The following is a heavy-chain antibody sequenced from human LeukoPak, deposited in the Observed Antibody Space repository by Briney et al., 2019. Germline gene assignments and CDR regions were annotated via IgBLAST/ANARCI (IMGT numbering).Heavy chain of an antibody. V-gene: IGHV4-4*02. CDR3: ARASLPPNYDFWSGYFSYYYYYGMDV. CDR2: IYHSGST. J-gene: IGHJ6*02. D-gene: IGHD3-3*01. Sequence: SETLSLTCAVSGGPISSSNWWSWVRQPPGKGLEWIGEIYHSGSTNYNPSLKSRVTISVDKSKNQFSLKLSSVTAADTAVYYCARASLPPNYDFWSGYFSYYYYYGMDVWGQGTTVTVSS. CDR1: GGPISSSNW.